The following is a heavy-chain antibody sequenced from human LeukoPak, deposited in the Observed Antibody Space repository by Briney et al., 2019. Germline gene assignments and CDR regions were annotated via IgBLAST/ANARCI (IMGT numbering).Heavy chain of an antibody. V-gene: IGHV4-61*02. CDR1: GGSISSGSYY. J-gene: IGHJ6*03. D-gene: IGHD3-10*01. Sequence: SETLSLTCSVSGGSISSGSYYWSWIRQPAGKGLEWIGRIYTSGSTNYNPSLKSRVTISVDRSKNQFSLKLSSVTAADTAVYYCARRRNLWFGESVYMDVWGKGTTVTISS. CDR2: IYTSGST. CDR3: ARRRNLWFGESVYMDV.